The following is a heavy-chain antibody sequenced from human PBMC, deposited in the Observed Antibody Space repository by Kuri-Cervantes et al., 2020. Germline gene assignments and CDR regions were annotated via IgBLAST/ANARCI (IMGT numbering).Heavy chain of an antibody. CDR3: AKDGAKWARYYFDY. J-gene: IGHJ4*02. V-gene: IGHV3-30*18. D-gene: IGHD1-26*01. CDR1: GFSFSDYG. Sequence: LSLTCAASGFSFSDYGMHWVRQAPGKGLDWVAMISYEGKEYYTDSVKGRFTISRDNSKNTLYLQMNSLRAEDTAVYYCAKDGAKWARYYFDYWGQGTLVTVSS. CDR2: ISYEGKE.